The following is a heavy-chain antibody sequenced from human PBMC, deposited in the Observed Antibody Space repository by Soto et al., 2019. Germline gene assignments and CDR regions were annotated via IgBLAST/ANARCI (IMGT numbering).Heavy chain of an antibody. D-gene: IGHD3-3*01. V-gene: IGHV4-34*01. CDR1: GGSFSGYY. CDR2: INQSGST. CDR3: ARGRRITILGVLTLGGFDI. J-gene: IGHJ3*02. Sequence: QVQLQQWGAGLLKPSETLSLTCAVYGGSFSGYYWSWIRQPPGKGLEWSGEINQSGSTNYNPSLKSPVTISVDTYKNQFSLKLSSVTAADTAVYYCARGRRITILGVLTLGGFDIWGQGTMVTVSS.